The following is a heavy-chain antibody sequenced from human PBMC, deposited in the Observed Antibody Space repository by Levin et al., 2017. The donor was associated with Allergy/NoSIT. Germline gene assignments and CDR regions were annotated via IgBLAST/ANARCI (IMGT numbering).Heavy chain of an antibody. J-gene: IGHJ4*02. CDR1: GFTFSSYW. CDR3: ARDPAEWELPQDF. Sequence: GESLKISCAASGFTFSSYWMHWVRQAPGKGLVWVSRINSDGSDRSYTDSVKGRFTISRDNAKNTLALQMNSLRAEDTAVYYCARDPAEWELPQDFWGRGTLVTVSS. CDR2: INSDGSDR. V-gene: IGHV3-74*01. D-gene: IGHD1-26*01.